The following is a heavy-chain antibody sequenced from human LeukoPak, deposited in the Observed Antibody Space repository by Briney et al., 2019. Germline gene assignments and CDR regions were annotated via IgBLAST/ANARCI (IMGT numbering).Heavy chain of an antibody. CDR3: ARDRTFLSSSPNNWFDP. J-gene: IGHJ5*02. D-gene: IGHD6-13*01. V-gene: IGHV1-46*02. Sequence: ASVRVSCKTSGYTFNTYPIHWVRQAPGQGLEWMGIINPSGGSTSYAQKFQGRVTMTRDTSTSTAYMELRSLRSDDTAVYYCARDRTFLSSSPNNWFDPWGQGTLVTVSS. CDR2: INPSGGST. CDR1: GYTFNTYP.